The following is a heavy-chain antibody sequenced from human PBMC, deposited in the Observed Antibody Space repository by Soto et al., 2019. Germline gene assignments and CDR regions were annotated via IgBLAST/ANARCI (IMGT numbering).Heavy chain of an antibody. D-gene: IGHD3-16*01. CDR3: AREFPYYASSDSYLDY. V-gene: IGHV6-1*01. CDR2: TYYRSRWYN. J-gene: IGHJ4*02. CDR1: GDSVSGNSAA. Sequence: QTLSLTCAISGDSVSGNSAAWNWIRQSPSRGLEWLGRTYYRSRWYNDYAVSVKSRITVTPDTSKNQFSLHLNSVTPEDTAVYYCAREFPYYASSDSYLDYWGQGALVTVSS.